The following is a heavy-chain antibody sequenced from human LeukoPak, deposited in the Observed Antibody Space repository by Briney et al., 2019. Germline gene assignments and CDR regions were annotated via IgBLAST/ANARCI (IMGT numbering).Heavy chain of an antibody. Sequence: SGGSLRLSCAASGFTFSDFWVEWFRQAPGKGLEWVANINKDGSDKYYMDSVTGRFSISRDNAKNSLSLQMNSLRVDDTAVYYCARNQHWSRDSWGQRILVTVSS. D-gene: IGHD2-8*02. V-gene: IGHV3-7*01. CDR2: INKDGSDK. CDR1: GFTFSDFW. CDR3: ARNQHWSRDS. J-gene: IGHJ4*02.